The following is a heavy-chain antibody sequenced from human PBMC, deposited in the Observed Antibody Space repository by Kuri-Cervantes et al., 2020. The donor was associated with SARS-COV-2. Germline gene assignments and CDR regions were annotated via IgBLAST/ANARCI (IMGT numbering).Heavy chain of an antibody. D-gene: IGHD3-10*01. CDR2: IYYSGST. V-gene: IGHV4-59*01. Sequence: SENLSLTCTVSGGSISSYYWSWIRQPPGKGLEWIGYIYYSGSTNYNPSLKSRVTISVDTSKNQFSLKLSSMTAADTAVYYCATKLFGEHWFDPWGQGILVTVSS. CDR1: GGSISSYY. CDR3: ATKLFGEHWFDP. J-gene: IGHJ5*02.